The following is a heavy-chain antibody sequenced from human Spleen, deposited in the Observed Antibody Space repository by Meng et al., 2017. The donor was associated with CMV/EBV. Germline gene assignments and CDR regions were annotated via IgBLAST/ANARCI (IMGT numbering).Heavy chain of an antibody. V-gene: IGHV3-11*01. J-gene: IGHJ4*02. CDR3: AKSRKSGWFEDHSFDY. CDR1: GFTFSDYY. CDR2: ISSSGSTI. Sequence: GESLKISCAASGFTFSDYYMSWIRQAPGKGLEWVSYISSSGSTIYYADSVKGRFTISRDNAKNSLYLQMRSLRPEDTAFYYCAKSRKSGWFEDHSFDYWGQGALVTVSS. D-gene: IGHD6-19*01.